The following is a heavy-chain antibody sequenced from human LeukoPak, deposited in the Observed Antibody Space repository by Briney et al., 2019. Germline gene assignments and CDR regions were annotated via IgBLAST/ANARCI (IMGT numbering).Heavy chain of an antibody. CDR3: ARKRIYSRTYDH. Sequence: PSETLSLTCAVYGGSFSGYYWSWIRQPPGKGLEWIGEISHSGSTNYNPSLKSRVTISVDTSKNQFSLRLNSVTAADTAVYYCARKRIYSRTYDHWGQGTLVTVSS. CDR1: GGSFSGYY. J-gene: IGHJ4*02. D-gene: IGHD6-13*01. V-gene: IGHV4-34*01. CDR2: ISHSGST.